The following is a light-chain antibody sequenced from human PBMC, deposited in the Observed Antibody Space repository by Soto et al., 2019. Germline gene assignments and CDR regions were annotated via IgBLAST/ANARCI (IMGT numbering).Light chain of an antibody. Sequence: QSVLTQPPSASGNPGQTVTISCSGSSSNIGINYVYWYQQLLGTAPKLLIYRNSQRPSGIPDRFSGSKSGTSASLAISGLRSEDEADYYCAAWDDSLGSHAVFGGGTPLTVL. CDR1: SSNIGINY. CDR2: RNS. J-gene: IGLJ7*01. V-gene: IGLV1-47*01. CDR3: AAWDDSLGSHAV.